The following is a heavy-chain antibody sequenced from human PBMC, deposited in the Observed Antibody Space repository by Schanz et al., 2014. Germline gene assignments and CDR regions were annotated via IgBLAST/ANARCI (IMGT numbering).Heavy chain of an antibody. CDR1: GFTFSSYA. CDR3: ASPSGYSDYGTYFDF. CDR2: LSGSGGST. J-gene: IGHJ4*02. Sequence: VQLVESGGGVVQPGGSLRLSCAASGFTFSSYAMSWVRQAPGKGLEWVSALSGSGGSTYYADSVKGRFTISRDNSKNSLYLQMNSLSADDTAVFYCASPSGYSDYGTYFDFWGQGTLVTVSS. D-gene: IGHD5-12*01. V-gene: IGHV3-23*04.